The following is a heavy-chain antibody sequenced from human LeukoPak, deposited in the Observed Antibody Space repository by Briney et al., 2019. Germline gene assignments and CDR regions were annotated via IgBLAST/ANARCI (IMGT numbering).Heavy chain of an antibody. CDR1: GFTFSSYA. J-gene: IGHJ4*02. D-gene: IGHD6-19*01. CDR2: ISYDGSNK. Sequence: GGSLRLSCAASGFTFSSYAMHWVRQAPGKGLEWVAVISYDGSNKYYADSVKGRFTISRDNSKNTLYLQMNSLRAEDTAVYYCASEGYSSGYLDYWGQGTLVTVSS. V-gene: IGHV3-30*04. CDR3: ASEGYSSGYLDY.